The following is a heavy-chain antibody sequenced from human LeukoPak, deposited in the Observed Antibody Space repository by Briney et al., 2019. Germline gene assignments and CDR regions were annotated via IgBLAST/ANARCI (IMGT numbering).Heavy chain of an antibody. V-gene: IGHV3-23*01. CDR2: ISGSGGTT. CDR1: RFTFSDYG. CDR3: ARHVVAVGFDY. D-gene: IGHD3-22*01. Sequence: GGSLRLSCAASRFTFSDYGMSWVRQAPGRGLEWVSAISGSGGTTYYADSVKGRFTISRDNSKNTLYLQMNSLRAEDTAVYYCARHVVAVGFDYWGQGTLVTVSS. J-gene: IGHJ4*02.